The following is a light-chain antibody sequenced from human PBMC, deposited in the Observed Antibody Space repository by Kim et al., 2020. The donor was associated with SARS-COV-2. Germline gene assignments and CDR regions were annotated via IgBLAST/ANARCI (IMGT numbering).Light chain of an antibody. Sequence: QSALTQPRSVSGSPGQSVTISCTGTSSDIGAYNFVSWYQHHPGKAPKLMIFDVTQRPSGVPDRFSGSKSANTASLTISGLQPEDESDYYCTSYTHVNSLDVVFGGGTQLTVL. J-gene: IGLJ2*01. CDR2: DVT. CDR3: TSYTHVNSLDVV. CDR1: SSDIGAYNF. V-gene: IGLV2-11*01.